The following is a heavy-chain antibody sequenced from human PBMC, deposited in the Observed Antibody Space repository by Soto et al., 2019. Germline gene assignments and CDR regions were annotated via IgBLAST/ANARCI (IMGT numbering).Heavy chain of an antibody. J-gene: IGHJ4*02. Sequence: ASVKVSCKASGYTFTGYYMHWVRQAPGQGLEWMGWINPNSGGTNYAQKFQGRGTMTRDTSISTAYMELSRLRSDDTAVYYCAPLALIYDSSGYPDYWGQGTLVTVSS. V-gene: IGHV1-2*02. CDR2: INPNSGGT. CDR1: GYTFTGYY. D-gene: IGHD3-22*01. CDR3: APLALIYDSSGYPDY.